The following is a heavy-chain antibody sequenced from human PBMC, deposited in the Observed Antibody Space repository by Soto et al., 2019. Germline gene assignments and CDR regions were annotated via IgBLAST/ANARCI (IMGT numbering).Heavy chain of an antibody. J-gene: IGHJ4*02. CDR2: ISYSGST. V-gene: IGHV4-59*11. CDR1: GGSMSSHY. D-gene: IGHD3-16*01. CDR3: ARADPDASVGY. Sequence: PSETLSLTCTVSGGSMSSHYWTWLRQPPGKGLEWIGYISYSGSTYYNPSLRSRVTISADTSRNQFSLKLSSGIAADTAVYYCARADPDASVGYWGQGTLVTVSS.